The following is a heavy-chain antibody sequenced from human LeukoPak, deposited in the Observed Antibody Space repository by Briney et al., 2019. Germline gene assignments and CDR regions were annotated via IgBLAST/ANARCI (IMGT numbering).Heavy chain of an antibody. CDR2: ISTSSSYM. CDR3: ARDLEDCQSFGEMGF. V-gene: IGHV3-21*01. CDR1: GFTFRSYT. J-gene: IGHJ4*02. D-gene: IGHD3-10*01. Sequence: GGSLRLSCAASGFTFRSYTMSWVRQAPGQGLEWVSSISTSSSYMYYGDSVKGRFTISRDNTRNSLFLHMSSLRAEDTAVYYCARDLEDCQSFGEMGFWGQGTLVIVSA.